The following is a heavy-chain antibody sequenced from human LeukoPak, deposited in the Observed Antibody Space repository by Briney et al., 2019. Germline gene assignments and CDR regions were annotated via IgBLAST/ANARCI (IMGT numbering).Heavy chain of an antibody. Sequence: SVKVSCKASGGTFSSYAISWVRQAPGQGLEWMGGIIPIFGTANYAQKFQGRVTITTDESTSTAYMELSSLRSEDTAVYYCASSAAYCGGDCYYGVYWGQGTLVTVSS. CDR3: ASSAAYCGGDCYYGVY. D-gene: IGHD2-21*02. CDR2: IIPIFGTA. J-gene: IGHJ4*02. V-gene: IGHV1-69*05. CDR1: GGTFSSYA.